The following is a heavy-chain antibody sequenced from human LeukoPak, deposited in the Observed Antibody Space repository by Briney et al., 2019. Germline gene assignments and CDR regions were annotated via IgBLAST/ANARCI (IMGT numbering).Heavy chain of an antibody. Sequence: GGSLRLSCAASGFTFDDYGMSWVRQAPGKGLEWDSGINWNGGSTGYADSVKGRFTISRDNAKNSLYLQMNSLRAEDTALYHCARDLGYNWNDGCYWGQGTLVTVSS. CDR1: GFTFDDYG. D-gene: IGHD1-20*01. J-gene: IGHJ4*02. CDR2: INWNGGST. CDR3: ARDLGYNWNDGCY. V-gene: IGHV3-20*01.